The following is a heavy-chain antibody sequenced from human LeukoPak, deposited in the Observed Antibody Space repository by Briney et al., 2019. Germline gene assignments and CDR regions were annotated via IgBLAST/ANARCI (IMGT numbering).Heavy chain of an antibody. CDR1: GYTLSGYY. V-gene: IGHV1-2*02. Sequence: ASVKVSCKASGYTLSGYYIHWVRQAPGQGLEWMGWINPHSGGTKFAQKFQGRVTMTRDTSNNTAYMELSSLRFDDTAFYYCARRRNWWFDYWGQGTLVTVSS. J-gene: IGHJ4*02. CDR3: ARRRNWWFDY. CDR2: INPHSGGT. D-gene: IGHD2-8*02.